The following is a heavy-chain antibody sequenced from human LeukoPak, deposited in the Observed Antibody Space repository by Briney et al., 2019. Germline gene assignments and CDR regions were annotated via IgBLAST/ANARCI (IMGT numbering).Heavy chain of an antibody. Sequence: SQTLSLTCTVSGSSISSGGYYWSWIRQHPGKGLEWIGYIYYSGSTYYNPSLKSRVTISVDTSKNQFSLKLSSVTAADTAVYYCARSGIVVVRDYYGMDVWGKGTTVTVSS. CDR2: IYYSGST. CDR1: GSSISSGGYY. CDR3: ARSGIVVVRDYYGMDV. J-gene: IGHJ6*04. V-gene: IGHV4-31*03. D-gene: IGHD2-2*01.